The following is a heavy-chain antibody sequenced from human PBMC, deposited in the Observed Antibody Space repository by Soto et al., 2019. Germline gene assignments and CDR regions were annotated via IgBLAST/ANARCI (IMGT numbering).Heavy chain of an antibody. CDR2: MNPNNGTT. J-gene: IGHJ5*02. D-gene: IGHD6-6*01. CDR1: GYTFTSYD. V-gene: IGHV1-8*01. CDR3: AREAARGLNH. Sequence: QVQLVQSGAEVKKPGASVKVSCKASGYTFTSYDINWVRQATGQGLEWMGWMNPNNGTTGYAQKFQGRVTMTRNASIRTAYLELSSLRSEDTAGYYCAREAARGLNHWGQGTLVTVSS.